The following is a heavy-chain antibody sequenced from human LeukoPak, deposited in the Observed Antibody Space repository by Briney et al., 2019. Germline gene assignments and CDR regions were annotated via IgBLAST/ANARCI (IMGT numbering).Heavy chain of an antibody. V-gene: IGHV1-2*02. Sequence: ASVKDSFKASGYTFTGYYMHWVRQAPGQGLEWMGWINPNSGGTNYAQKFQGRVTMTRDTSISTAYMELSRLRSDDTAVYYCARVTDYYGSGSPDYWGQGTLVTVSS. CDR3: ARVTDYYGSGSPDY. J-gene: IGHJ4*02. CDR2: INPNSGGT. CDR1: GYTFTGYY. D-gene: IGHD3-10*01.